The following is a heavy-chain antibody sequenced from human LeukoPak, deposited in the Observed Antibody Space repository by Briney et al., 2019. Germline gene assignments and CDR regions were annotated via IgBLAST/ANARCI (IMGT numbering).Heavy chain of an antibody. J-gene: IGHJ5*02. D-gene: IGHD4-17*01. V-gene: IGHV4-39*07. CDR2: IYYNGNT. CDR3: ARGDGDYGWFDP. Sequence: SETLSLTCTVSGGSINSNAYYWDWIRQPPGKGLECIGSIYYNGNTYYNPSLKSRVTISVDTSKNQFSLKLSSVTAADTAVYYCARGDGDYGWFDPWGQGTLVTVSS. CDR1: GGSINSNAYY.